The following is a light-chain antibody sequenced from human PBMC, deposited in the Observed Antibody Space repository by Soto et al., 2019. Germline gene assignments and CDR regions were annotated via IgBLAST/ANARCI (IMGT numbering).Light chain of an antibody. CDR2: TAS. Sequence: DIQMTQSPSSLSASVGDRVTITCRASQSISNYLNWYQQKPGKAPKLLIYTASSLQSGVPSRFNGSGSGTDFTLTISSLQPEDFATYYCQQSSSTPPWTFGQGTMVEIK. V-gene: IGKV1-39*01. CDR1: QSISNY. J-gene: IGKJ1*01. CDR3: QQSSSTPPWT.